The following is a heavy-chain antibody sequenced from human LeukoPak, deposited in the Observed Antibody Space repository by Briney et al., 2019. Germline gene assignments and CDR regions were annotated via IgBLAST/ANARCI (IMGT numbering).Heavy chain of an antibody. CDR1: GYTFTNYY. V-gene: IGHV1-46*04. CDR2: INPSGGST. J-gene: IGHJ5*02. D-gene: IGHD6-19*01. CDR3: ARRDSGWGNWFDP. Sequence: GASVKVSCKASGYTFTNYYMHWVRQAPGQGLEWMGIINPSGGSTSYAQRLQGRVTMTRDMSTSTVYMELSSLRSEDTAVYYCARRDSGWGNWFDPWGQGTLVTVSS.